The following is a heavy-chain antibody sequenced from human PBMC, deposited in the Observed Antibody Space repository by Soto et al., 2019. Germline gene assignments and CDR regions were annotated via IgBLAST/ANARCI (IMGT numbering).Heavy chain of an antibody. J-gene: IGHJ4*02. CDR2: ILPVSGTP. CDR3: ASDRTGTTLGYFDY. D-gene: IGHD1-7*01. Sequence: QVQLVQSGAEVKKPGSSVKVSCKSSGGTFSTCPINWVRQAPGHGLEWMGAILPVSGTPNYAQKFQGRVTFSADDSKTTAYMEVSSLRSEDTAVYYCASDRTGTTLGYFDYWGQVTRVTVSS. V-gene: IGHV1-69*12. CDR1: GGTFSTCP.